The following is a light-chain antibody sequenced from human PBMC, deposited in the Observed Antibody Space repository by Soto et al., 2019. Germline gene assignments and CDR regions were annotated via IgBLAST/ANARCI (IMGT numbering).Light chain of an antibody. J-gene: IGKJ2*01. V-gene: IGKV3-15*01. CDR2: GAS. CDR3: QLCNNWPYT. CDR1: QSINNN. Sequence: EIVMTQSPAILSVSPGERATLSCRASQSINNNLAWYQQKPGQAPRLLIYGASTRATGIPARFSGNGSGTEFTLTISNLQSEDFAVYYCQLCNNWPYTFGQGTKLEIK.